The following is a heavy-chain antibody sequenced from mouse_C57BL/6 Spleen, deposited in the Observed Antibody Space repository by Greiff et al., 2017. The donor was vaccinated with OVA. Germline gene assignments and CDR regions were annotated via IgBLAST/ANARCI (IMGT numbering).Heavy chain of an antibody. CDR1: GYSITSGYY. V-gene: IGHV3-6*01. J-gene: IGHJ2*01. CDR3: ARVPYSNSFDY. Sequence: EVQLVESGPGLVKPSQSLSLTCSVTGYSITSGYYWNWIRQFPGNKLEWMGYISYDGSNNYNPSLKNRISITRDTSKNQFFLKLNSVTTEDTATYYCARVPYSNSFDYWGQGTTLTVSS. D-gene: IGHD2-5*01. CDR2: ISYDGSN.